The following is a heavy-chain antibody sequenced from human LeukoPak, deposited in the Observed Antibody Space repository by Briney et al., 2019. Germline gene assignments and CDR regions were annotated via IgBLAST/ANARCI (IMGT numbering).Heavy chain of an antibody. CDR2: ISSSSSTI. J-gene: IGHJ3*02. D-gene: IGHD1-20*01. Sequence: GGSLRLSCAASGFTFSSYGMHWVRQAPGKGLEWVSYISSSSSTIYYADSVKGRFTISRDNAKNSLYPQMNSLRAEDTAVYYCARDEYNWNVDAFDIWGQGTVVTVSS. CDR1: GFTFSSYG. CDR3: ARDEYNWNVDAFDI. V-gene: IGHV3-48*01.